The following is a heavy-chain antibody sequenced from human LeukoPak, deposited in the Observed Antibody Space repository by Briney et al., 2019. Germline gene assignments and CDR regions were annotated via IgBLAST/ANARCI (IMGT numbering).Heavy chain of an antibody. CDR2: IKQDGSEK. Sequence: GGSLRLPCAASGFTFSSYWMSWVRQAPGKGLEWVANIKQDGSEKYYVDSVKGRFTISRDNAKNSLYLQMNSLRAEDTAVYYCARDRKAVAGKLDYWGQGTLVTVSS. D-gene: IGHD6-19*01. CDR1: GFTFSSYW. CDR3: ARDRKAVAGKLDY. J-gene: IGHJ4*02. V-gene: IGHV3-7*01.